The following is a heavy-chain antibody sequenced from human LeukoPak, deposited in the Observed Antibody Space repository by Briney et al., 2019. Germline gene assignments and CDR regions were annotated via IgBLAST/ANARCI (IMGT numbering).Heavy chain of an antibody. Sequence: GGSLRLSCAASGFTFSSYSMNWVRQAPGKGLEWVSSISSSSSYIYYADSVKGRFTISRDNAKNSLYLQMNSLRAEDTAVYYCARPYDYYGSGSYCYGYWGQGTLVTVSS. J-gene: IGHJ4*02. CDR3: ARPYDYYGSGSYCYGY. CDR1: GFTFSSYS. D-gene: IGHD3-10*01. CDR2: ISSSSSYI. V-gene: IGHV3-21*01.